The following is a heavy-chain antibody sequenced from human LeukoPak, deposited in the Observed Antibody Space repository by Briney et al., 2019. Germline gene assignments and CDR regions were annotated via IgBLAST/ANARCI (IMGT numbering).Heavy chain of an antibody. D-gene: IGHD6-19*01. J-gene: IGHJ4*02. Sequence: GGSLRLSCAASGFTFSSYGMSWFRQAPGKGLEWVGFIRSKAYGGTTEYAASVKGRFTISRDDSKSIAYLQMNSLKTEDTAVYYCTRGYSSGWYSYYFDYWGQGTLVTVSS. CDR3: TRGYSSGWYSYYFDY. CDR2: IRSKAYGGTT. CDR1: GFTFSSYG. V-gene: IGHV3-49*03.